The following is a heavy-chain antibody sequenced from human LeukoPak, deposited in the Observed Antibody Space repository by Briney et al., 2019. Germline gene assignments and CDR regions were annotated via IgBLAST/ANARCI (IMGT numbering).Heavy chain of an antibody. V-gene: IGHV4-59*01. CDR2: INYSGNT. CDR3: AREGRQDYVYFDC. J-gene: IGHJ4*02. D-gene: IGHD4-17*01. CDR1: GDSISSYY. Sequence: SETLSLTCTVSGDSISSYYWSWIRQPPGKGLEWMGYINYSGNTNYNPCLKSRVTISVDTSKNQFSLRLTSVTAADTAVYYCAREGRQDYVYFDCWGQGTLVTVSS.